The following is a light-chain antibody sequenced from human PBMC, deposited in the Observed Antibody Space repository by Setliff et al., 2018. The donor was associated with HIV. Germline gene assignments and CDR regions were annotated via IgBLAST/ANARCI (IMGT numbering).Light chain of an antibody. CDR2: ENE. J-gene: IGLJ2*01. Sequence: NFMLTQPHSVSESPGKTVTISCTRSSGSIASSYVLWYQQRPGRSPTNVIYENERRPSGVPDRFSGSIDSSSNSASLTISGLKTEDEADYYCQSYGSENVIFGGGTKVTVL. CDR1: SGSIASSY. V-gene: IGLV6-57*01. CDR3: QSYGSENVI.